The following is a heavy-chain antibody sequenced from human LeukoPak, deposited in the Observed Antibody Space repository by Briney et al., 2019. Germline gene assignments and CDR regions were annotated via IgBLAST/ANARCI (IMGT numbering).Heavy chain of an antibody. V-gene: IGHV3-23*01. CDR2: ISGSGGST. Sequence: PSETLSLTCSVSGGSISSYYWSWIRQPPGKGLEWVSAISGSGGSTYYADSVKGRFTISRDNSKNTLYLQMNSLRAEDTAVYYCAKGRVLLWFGELEFDYWGQGTLVTVSS. J-gene: IGHJ4*02. CDR1: GGSISSYY. CDR3: AKGRVLLWFGELEFDY. D-gene: IGHD3-10*01.